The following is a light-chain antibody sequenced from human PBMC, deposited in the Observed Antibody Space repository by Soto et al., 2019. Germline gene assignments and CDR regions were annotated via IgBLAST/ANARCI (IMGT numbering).Light chain of an antibody. CDR3: HQYGASPLT. Sequence: EIVLAQSPGTLSLSPGERATRSCRARQSVHSNFLAWYQHKPGQAPRLLIYGASSRATGIPDRFSGSVSGRDFTLTISRLEPEDFVVYYCHQYGASPLTFGGGTKVDIK. CDR2: GAS. J-gene: IGKJ4*01. V-gene: IGKV3-20*01. CDR1: QSVHSNF.